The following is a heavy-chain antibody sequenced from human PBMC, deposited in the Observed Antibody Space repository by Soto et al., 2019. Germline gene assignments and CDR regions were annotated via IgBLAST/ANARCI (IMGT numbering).Heavy chain of an antibody. J-gene: IGHJ4*02. Sequence: QVQLQESGPGLVKPSATLSLTCTVSGGSIRDYFWTWIRQPPGKGLAWIGYIYYSGRTNYNPPLKSRVSISVDTSKNHFSLQLRSVTAADTAVYYCARVGGDDFGDSGGFDYWGQGTLVTVSS. D-gene: IGHD4-17*01. CDR3: ARVGGDDFGDSGGFDY. CDR2: IYYSGRT. V-gene: IGHV4-59*01. CDR1: GGSIRDYF.